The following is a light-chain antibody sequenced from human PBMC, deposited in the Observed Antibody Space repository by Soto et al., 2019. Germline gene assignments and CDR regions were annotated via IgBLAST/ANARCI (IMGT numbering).Light chain of an antibody. CDR1: RSDVGNYDY. V-gene: IGLV2-11*01. J-gene: IGLJ1*01. CDR2: DVT. CDR3: CSYAGRYSDV. Sequence: QSALTQPRSVSGSPGQSVTISCTGTRSDVGNYDYVSWHQQYPGKAPKLMIYDVTKRPSGVPDRFSGSKSGNTASLTISGLQTEDDADYCCCSYAGRYSDVFGTGTKLTVL.